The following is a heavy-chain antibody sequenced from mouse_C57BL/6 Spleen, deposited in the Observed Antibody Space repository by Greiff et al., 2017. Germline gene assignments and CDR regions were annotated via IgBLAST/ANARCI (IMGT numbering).Heavy chain of an antibody. D-gene: IGHD2-5*01. CDR1: GFTFSSYA. CDR3: ARGSNLFDY. J-gene: IGHJ2*01. V-gene: IGHV5-4*01. CDR2: ISDGGSYT. Sequence: EVQLVESGGGLVKPGGSLKLSCAASGFTFSSYAMSWVRQTPEKRLEWVATISDGGSYTYYPDNVKGRFTISRDNAKNNLYLQMSHLKSEDTAMYYCARGSNLFDYWGQGTTLTVSS.